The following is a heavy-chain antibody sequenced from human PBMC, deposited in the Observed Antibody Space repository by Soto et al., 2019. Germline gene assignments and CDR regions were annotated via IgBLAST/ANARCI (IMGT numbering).Heavy chain of an antibody. V-gene: IGHV3-21*01. CDR2: ISSSSSYI. CDR3: ARAGRYGVDV. Sequence: SGGSLRLSCAASGFTFSTYNFNWVRQAPGQGLEWVSSISSSSSYIYYADSVKGRFTISRDNAKNSLYLQMNGLRAEDTAVYYCARAGRYGVDVWGQGTTVTVS. CDR1: GFTFSTYN. J-gene: IGHJ6*02. D-gene: IGHD1-26*01.